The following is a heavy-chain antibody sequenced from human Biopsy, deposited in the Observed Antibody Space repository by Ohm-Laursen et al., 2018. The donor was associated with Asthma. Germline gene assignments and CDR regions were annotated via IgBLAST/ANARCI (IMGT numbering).Heavy chain of an antibody. J-gene: IGHJ6*02. V-gene: IGHV1-69*01. CDR2: IMTAFGIT. CDR3: ARCQVGYSSGWSLLLKKIYYSGMDV. CDR1: GGTFSNFA. Sequence: SSVKVSCKAPGGTFSNFAISWVRQAPGQGLEWLGGIMTAFGITNYAHKFQGRVTTTADESTSTAYMEVTSLRSEDTAIYYCARCQVGYSSGWSLLLKKIYYSGMDVWGQGTAVTVSS. D-gene: IGHD6-19*01.